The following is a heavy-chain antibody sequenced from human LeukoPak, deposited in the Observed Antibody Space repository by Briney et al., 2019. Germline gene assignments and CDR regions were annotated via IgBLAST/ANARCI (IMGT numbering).Heavy chain of an antibody. J-gene: IGHJ4*02. CDR2: IYYSGST. Sequence: PSETLSLTCTVSGGSISSSSYYWGWIRQPPGKGLEWIGSIYYSGSTYYNPSLKSRVTISVDTSKNQFSLKLSSVTAADTAVYYCARGQVPYYYDSSGYYFDYWGQGTLVTVSS. CDR3: ARGQVPYYYDSSGYYFDY. V-gene: IGHV4-39*07. CDR1: GGSISSSSYY. D-gene: IGHD3-22*01.